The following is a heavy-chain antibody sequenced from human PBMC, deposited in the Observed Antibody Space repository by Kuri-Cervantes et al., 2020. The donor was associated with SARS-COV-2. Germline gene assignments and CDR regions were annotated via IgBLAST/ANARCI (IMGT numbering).Heavy chain of an antibody. V-gene: IGHV3-30*07. CDR1: GFTFSSYA. CDR2: ISYDGSNK. J-gene: IGHJ4*02. CDR3: ARDPTRIAAAGYRDY. Sequence: GESLKISCAASGFTFSSYAMHWVRQAPGKGLEWVAVISYDGSNKYYADSVKGRFTISRDNSKNTLCLQMNSLRAEDTAVYYCARDPTRIAAAGYRDYWGQGTLVTVSS. D-gene: IGHD6-13*01.